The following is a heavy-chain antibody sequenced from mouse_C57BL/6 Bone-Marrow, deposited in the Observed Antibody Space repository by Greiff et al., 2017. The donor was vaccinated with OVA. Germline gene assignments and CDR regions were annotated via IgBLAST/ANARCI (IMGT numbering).Heavy chain of an antibody. D-gene: IGHD2-4*01. V-gene: IGHV5-4*03. Sequence: EVNLVESGGGLVKPGGSLKLSCAASGFTFSSYAMSWVRQTPEKRLEWVATISDGGSYTYYPDNVKGRFTSSRDNAKNNLYLQMSHLKSEDTAMYYCARVLYDYVVPYYFDYWGQGTTLTVSS. CDR2: ISDGGSYT. J-gene: IGHJ2*01. CDR1: GFTFSSYA. CDR3: ARVLYDYVVPYYFDY.